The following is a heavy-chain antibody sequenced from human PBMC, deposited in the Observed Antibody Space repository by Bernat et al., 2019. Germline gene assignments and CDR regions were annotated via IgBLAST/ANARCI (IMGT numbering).Heavy chain of an antibody. CDR1: GFTFSSYA. D-gene: IGHD3-3*01. CDR3: VKGDGDFWSGEYYDNYYMDV. Sequence: EVQLLESGGGLVQPGGSLRLSCAASGFTFSSYAMNWVRQAPGKGLEWVSAISGSGGSTFYADSVKGRFTISRDSSKNTLYLQMTSLRVEDTAVYYCVKGDGDFWSGEYYDNYYMDVWGKGTTVTVSS. V-gene: IGHV3-23*01. CDR2: ISGSGGST. J-gene: IGHJ6*03.